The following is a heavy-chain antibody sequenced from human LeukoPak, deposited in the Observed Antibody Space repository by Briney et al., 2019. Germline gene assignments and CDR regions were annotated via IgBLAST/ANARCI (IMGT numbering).Heavy chain of an antibody. CDR3: ASKQGDY. Sequence: GGSLRLSCAASGFTFSNYGMHWVRQAPGKGLEWVAFIRSDGSNKYYADSVKGRFTISRDDSKNTLYLQMTSLRAEDTAIYYCASKQGDYWGQGTLVTVSS. V-gene: IGHV3-30*02. J-gene: IGHJ4*02. CDR2: IRSDGSNK. CDR1: GFTFSNYG.